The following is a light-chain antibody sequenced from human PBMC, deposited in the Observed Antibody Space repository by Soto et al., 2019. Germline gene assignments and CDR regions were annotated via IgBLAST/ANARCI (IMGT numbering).Light chain of an antibody. CDR3: QQYMTYSRT. V-gene: IGKV1-5*03. CDR1: ENIDSW. CDR2: KAS. J-gene: IGKJ4*01. Sequence: DIQMTQSPSTLTASVGDRVTITCRASENIDSWLAWYQQKPGKAPKLLIYKASILDPGVSSRFSGSRSGTEFTLTVSSLQPDDFATYYGQQYMTYSRTFGGGTKVQIK.